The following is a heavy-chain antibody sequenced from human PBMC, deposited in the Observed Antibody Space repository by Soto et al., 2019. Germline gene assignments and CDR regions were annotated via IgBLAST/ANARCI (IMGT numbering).Heavy chain of an antibody. J-gene: IGHJ4*02. CDR1: GGSIRSGGYS. CDR3: ARAGGLGAVAVDY. V-gene: IGHV4-30-2*01. CDR2: IYHSGST. D-gene: IGHD6-19*01. Sequence: QLQLQESGSGLVKPSQTLSLTCAVSGGSIRSGGYSWSWIRQPPGNGLEWIGSIYHSGSTYYNPSLKSRVTISVDRSKNQFSLKLSSVTAADTAVYYCARAGGLGAVAVDYWGQGTLVTVSS.